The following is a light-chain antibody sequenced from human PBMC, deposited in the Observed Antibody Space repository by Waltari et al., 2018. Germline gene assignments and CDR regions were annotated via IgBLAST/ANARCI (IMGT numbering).Light chain of an antibody. V-gene: IGKV3-15*01. Sequence: IVLTQSPVTLSVSPGERVTLSCRASQSVRTNVAWYQQQPGQAPRLLIYGASKSATGIPARFSGTGSGTEFTLTISSLQSEDFAVYFCHHYNDWPPGTFGQGTKLDSK. CDR2: GAS. CDR3: HHYNDWPPGT. J-gene: IGKJ2*02. CDR1: QSVRTN.